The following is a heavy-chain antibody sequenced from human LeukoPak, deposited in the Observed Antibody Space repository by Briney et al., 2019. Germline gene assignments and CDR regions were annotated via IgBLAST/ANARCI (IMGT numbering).Heavy chain of an antibody. D-gene: IGHD3-3*01. Sequence: PGGSLRLSCAASGFIFNTYAMSWVRQAPGKGLEWVSAISGGAGTTYYADSVKGRFTVSRDNPKNTMYLQMNSLRAEDTAVYYCAKVYNDFWSGSGYFDNWGQGTLVTVSS. CDR2: ISGGAGTT. V-gene: IGHV3-23*01. CDR3: AKVYNDFWSGSGYFDN. CDR1: GFIFNTYA. J-gene: IGHJ4*02.